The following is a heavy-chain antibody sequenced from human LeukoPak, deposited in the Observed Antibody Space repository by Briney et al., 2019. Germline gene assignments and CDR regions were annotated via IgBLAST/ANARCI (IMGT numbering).Heavy chain of an antibody. CDR2: MYAGGTT. V-gene: IGHV3-53*01. CDR1: GVIVSRNF. Sequence: PGGSLRLSCAASGVIVSRNFMSWVRQAPGKGLQWVAIMYAGGTTDYSDSVRGRFHISRVSSNNTLSLQINSLRAEDTAVYYCARGSGSGWPLDRWGQGALVTVSS. J-gene: IGHJ5*02. CDR3: ARGSGSGWPLDR. D-gene: IGHD6-19*01.